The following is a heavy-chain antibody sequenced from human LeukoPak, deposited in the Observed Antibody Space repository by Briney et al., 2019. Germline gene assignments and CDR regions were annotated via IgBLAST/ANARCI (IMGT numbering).Heavy chain of an antibody. V-gene: IGHV1-69*05. CDR3: AKEADIVSFDL. CDR2: IIPIFGTA. D-gene: IGHD2-15*01. CDR1: GGTFSSYA. J-gene: IGHJ2*01. Sequence: SVKVSCKASGGTFSSYAISWVRQAPGQGLEWMGRIIPIFGTANYAQKFQGRVTITTDESTSTAYMELSSLRSEDTAVYFCAKEADIVSFDLWGRGTLVTVSS.